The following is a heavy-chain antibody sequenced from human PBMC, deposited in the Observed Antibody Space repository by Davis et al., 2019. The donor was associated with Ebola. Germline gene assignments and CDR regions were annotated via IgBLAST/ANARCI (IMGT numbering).Heavy chain of an antibody. J-gene: IGHJ5*02. CDR1: GFTFSDYY. Sequence: GGSLRLSCAVSGFTFSDYYMSWIRQAPGKGLEWVSYISSSSSYTNYADSVKGRFTISRDNAKNSLYLQMNSLRAEDTAVYYCARDQSRYSGYDRGGWFDPWGQGTLVTVSS. CDR3: ARDQSRYSGYDRGGWFDP. CDR2: ISSSSSYT. V-gene: IGHV3-11*06. D-gene: IGHD5-12*01.